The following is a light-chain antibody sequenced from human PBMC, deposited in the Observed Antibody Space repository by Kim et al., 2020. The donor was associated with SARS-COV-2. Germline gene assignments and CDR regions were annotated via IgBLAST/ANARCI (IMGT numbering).Light chain of an antibody. J-gene: IGKJ1*01. CDR1: QSVHNY. CDR2: GAS. V-gene: IGKV3-20*01. CDR3: QNYGSSPWT. Sequence: LSPGDKAIISCRASQSVHNYLAWFQQKPGQAPRLLVYGASSRATGIPDRFSGSGSGTDFTLIISRLEPEDFAIYYCQNYGSSPWTFGQGTKVDIK.